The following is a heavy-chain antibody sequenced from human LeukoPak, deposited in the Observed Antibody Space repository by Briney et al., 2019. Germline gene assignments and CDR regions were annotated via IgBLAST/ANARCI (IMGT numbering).Heavy chain of an antibody. V-gene: IGHV4-34*01. CDR2: INHSGST. CDR3: ARDTIVGATAPFDY. CDR1: GGSISSYY. Sequence: PSETLSLTCTVSGGSISSYYWSWIRQPPGKGLEWIGEINHSGSTNYNPSLKSRVTISVDTSKNQFSLKLSSVTAADTAVYYCARDTIVGATAPFDYWGQGTLVTVSS. D-gene: IGHD1-26*01. J-gene: IGHJ4*02.